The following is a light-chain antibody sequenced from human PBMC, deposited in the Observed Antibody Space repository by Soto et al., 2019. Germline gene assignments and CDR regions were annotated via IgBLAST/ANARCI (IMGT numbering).Light chain of an antibody. CDR3: QVWASNTYV. CDR1: DIENKN. Sequence: SYALTQPLSVSVGLGQTARITCGGNDIENKNVHWYQQKPGQAPVLVLFRDSNRPSGISERFSGSNSGNTATLSISGAQDGDEADYYCQVWASNTYVFGRGTKLTVL. CDR2: RDS. J-gene: IGLJ1*01. V-gene: IGLV3-9*01.